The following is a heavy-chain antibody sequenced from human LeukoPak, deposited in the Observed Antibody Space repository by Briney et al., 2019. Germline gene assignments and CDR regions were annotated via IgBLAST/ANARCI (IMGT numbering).Heavy chain of an antibody. CDR2: ISGSNSYI. J-gene: IGHJ4*02. CDR1: GFTFSSYT. CDR3: ARALTTLTYEGY. Sequence: PGGSLRLSCAASGFTFSSYTMHWIRQAPGKGLEWVSSISGSNSYIFYADSVKGRFTVSRDNAKDSLYLQMNSLRAEDTAVYYCARALTTLTYEGYWGQGTLVAVSS. D-gene: IGHD1-1*01. V-gene: IGHV3-21*01.